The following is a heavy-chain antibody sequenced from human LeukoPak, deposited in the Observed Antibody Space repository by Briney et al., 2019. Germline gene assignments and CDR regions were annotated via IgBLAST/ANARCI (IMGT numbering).Heavy chain of an antibody. CDR1: GYTLTDYY. J-gene: IGHJ4*02. CDR3: ARESPRYYYDSSGYLMVY. Sequence: ASVKVSCKASGYTLTDYYMHWVRQAPGQGLEWMGRINPNSGGTNYAQKFQGRVTMTRDTSISTVYMKLSRLRSDDTAVYYCARESPRYYYDSSGYLMVYWGQGTLVTVSS. D-gene: IGHD3-22*01. CDR2: INPNSGGT. V-gene: IGHV1-2*06.